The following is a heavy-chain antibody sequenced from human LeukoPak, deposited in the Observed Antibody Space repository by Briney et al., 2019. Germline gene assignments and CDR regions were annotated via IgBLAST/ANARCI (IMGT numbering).Heavy chain of an antibody. CDR1: GYTFTSYG. J-gene: IGHJ3*02. Sequence: PTVKLSCKASGYTFTSYGISRVRQAPGQGLEWMGWISAYNGNTNYAQKLQGRVAMTTDTSTSTAYMALRSLRSDDTAVYYCLTSGSYRRAFDIWGKGTMVTFSS. D-gene: IGHD1-26*01. CDR3: LTSGSYRRAFDI. V-gene: IGHV1-18*01. CDR2: ISAYNGNT.